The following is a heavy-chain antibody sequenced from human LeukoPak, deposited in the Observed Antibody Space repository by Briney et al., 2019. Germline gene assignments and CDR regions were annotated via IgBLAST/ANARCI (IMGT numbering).Heavy chain of an antibody. CDR1: GFTFSSYS. J-gene: IGHJ4*02. D-gene: IGHD1-14*01. CDR3: ARDPPTFWQPEHYFDY. CDR2: ISSSSSYI. V-gene: IGHV3-21*01. Sequence: PGGSLRLSCAASGFTFSSYSMNWVRQAPGKGLEWVSSISSSSSYIYYADSVKGRFTISRDNAKNSLYLQMNSLRAEDTAVYYCARDPPTFWQPEHYFDYWGQGTLVTVSS.